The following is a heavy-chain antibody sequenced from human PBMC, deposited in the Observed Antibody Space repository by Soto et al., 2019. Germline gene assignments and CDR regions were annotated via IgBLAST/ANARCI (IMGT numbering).Heavy chain of an antibody. J-gene: IGHJ5*02. CDR2: IFYSGSA. CDR3: ARDMSRYDSWSGYVSTTKWFDP. D-gene: IGHD3-3*01. V-gene: IGHV4-31*03. CDR1: WDSISSGCYY. Sequence: TLSLPRIVSWDSISSGCYYWSWIRQHPVKGLEWIVYIFYSGSAFYNPSLKGRVTISVETSENRFSLRLNSVTAADTAVYYCARDMSRYDSWSGYVSTTKWFDPWGQGALVTVSS.